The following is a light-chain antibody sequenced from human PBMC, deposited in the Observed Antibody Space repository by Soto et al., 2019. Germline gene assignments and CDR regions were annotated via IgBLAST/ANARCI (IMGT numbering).Light chain of an antibody. V-gene: IGKV2-28*01. CDR2: LGS. Sequence: DTVMTQSPLSLPVTPGEPASISCWSSQSLLHTDGYNYLDWYLQQPGQSPQLLIYLGSYRASGVADRFSGSGSRTDFTLKISRVEAEDVGVYYCMQALQTPPTFGQGTKLEI. CDR1: QSLLHTDGYNY. J-gene: IGKJ1*01. CDR3: MQALQTPPT.